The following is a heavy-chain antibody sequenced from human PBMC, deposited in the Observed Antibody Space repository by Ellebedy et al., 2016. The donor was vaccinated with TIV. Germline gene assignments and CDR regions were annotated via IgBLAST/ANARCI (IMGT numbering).Heavy chain of an antibody. CDR3: ARDLCGGECSDAFDI. CDR2: IHSGGST. V-gene: IGHV3-66*01. CDR1: GFTVRSND. Sequence: GESLKISXAASGFTVRSNDMSWVRQAPGKGLEWVSGIHSGGSTFYADSVKGRFTISRDNSKNTLYVQMNSLRAEDTAVYYCARDLCGGECSDAFDIWGQGTMVTVSS. D-gene: IGHD2-21*01. J-gene: IGHJ3*02.